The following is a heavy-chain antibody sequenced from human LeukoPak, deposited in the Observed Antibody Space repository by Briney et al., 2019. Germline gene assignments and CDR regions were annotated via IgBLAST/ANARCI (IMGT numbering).Heavy chain of an antibody. Sequence: GGSLRLSCAASGFTFSSYGMHWVRQAPGKGLEWVAVISYDGSNKYYANSVKGRFTISRDNSKNTLHLQMNSLRPEDTAVYYCVKITSVTGGDCWGQGTRLTVSS. CDR1: GFTFSSYG. J-gene: IGHJ4*02. CDR3: VKITSVTGGDC. D-gene: IGHD1-1*01. CDR2: ISYDGSNK. V-gene: IGHV3-30-3*02.